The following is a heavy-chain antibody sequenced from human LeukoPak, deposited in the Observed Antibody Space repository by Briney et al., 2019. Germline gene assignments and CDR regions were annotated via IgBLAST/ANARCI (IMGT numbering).Heavy chain of an antibody. CDR2: IYSGGSR. J-gene: IGHJ4*02. CDR3: ARSAPLGTHQYYFDY. CDR1: GFTVSSNY. Sequence: GGSLRLSCAASGFTVSSNYMSWVRQAPGKGLEWVSVIYSGGSRYYADSVKGRFSLSRDNSRNALYLQMNSLRAGDTAVYYCARSAPLGTHQYYFDYWGQGTLVTVSS. D-gene: IGHD3-16*01. V-gene: IGHV3-53*01.